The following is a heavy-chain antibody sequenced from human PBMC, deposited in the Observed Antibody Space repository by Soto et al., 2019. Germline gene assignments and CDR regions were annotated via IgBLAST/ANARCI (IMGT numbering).Heavy chain of an antibody. D-gene: IGHD3-16*02. CDR2: IYHSGSI. CDR3: ARLGSIRGLRLGELSPLDY. Sequence: QVQLQESGPGLVKPSGTLSLTWAVSGGSISSSNWWSWVRQPPGKGLEWIGEIYHSGSINYNPSLQSRVTISVDKSKNQFSLKLSSVTAADTAVYYCARLGSIRGLRLGELSPLDYWGQGTLVTVSS. V-gene: IGHV4-4*02. CDR1: GGSISSSNW. J-gene: IGHJ4*02.